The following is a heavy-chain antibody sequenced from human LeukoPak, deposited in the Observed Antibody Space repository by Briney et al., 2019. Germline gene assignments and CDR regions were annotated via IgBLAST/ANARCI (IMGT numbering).Heavy chain of an antibody. Sequence: GGSLRLSCAASGFTFSSYEMNWVRQVPGKGLEWVSYISSSGSTIYYADSVKGRFTISRDNAKNSLYLQMNSLRAEDTAVYYCARDKSADYGDSYFDSWGQGILVTVSS. CDR3: ARDKSADYGDSYFDS. CDR1: GFTFSSYE. V-gene: IGHV3-48*03. CDR2: ISSSGSTI. J-gene: IGHJ4*02. D-gene: IGHD4-17*01.